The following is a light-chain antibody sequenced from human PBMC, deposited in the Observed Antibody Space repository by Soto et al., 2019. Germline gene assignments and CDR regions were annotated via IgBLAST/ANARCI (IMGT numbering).Light chain of an antibody. CDR3: QQRSKWPIT. CDR1: QSVRSNF. Sequence: EIVLTQSPATLSLSPGERATLSCRASQSVRSNFLAWYQQKPGQAPRLLIYGASNRATGIPDRFSGSGSGTDFTLTITRLEPEDFAVYYCQQRSKWPITFGQGTRLEIK. J-gene: IGKJ5*01. V-gene: IGKV3D-20*02. CDR2: GAS.